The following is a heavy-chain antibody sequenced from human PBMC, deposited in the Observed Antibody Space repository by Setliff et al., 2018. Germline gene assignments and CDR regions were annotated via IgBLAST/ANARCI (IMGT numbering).Heavy chain of an antibody. D-gene: IGHD3-22*01. Sequence: GASVKVSCKASGGTFSSYTITWMRQAPGQGLEWMGRIIPIFATTDYAQKFQGRVTITTDDSTSTAYMALSSLRSEDTAVYYCATSPYSDTSTYSSNFFDYWGQGTLVTVSS. CDR2: IIPIFATT. CDR1: GGTFSSYT. CDR3: ATSPYSDTSTYSSNFFDY. J-gene: IGHJ4*02. V-gene: IGHV1-69*05.